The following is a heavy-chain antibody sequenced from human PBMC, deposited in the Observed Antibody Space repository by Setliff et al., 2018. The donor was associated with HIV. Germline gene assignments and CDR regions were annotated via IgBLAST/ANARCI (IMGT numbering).Heavy chain of an antibody. J-gene: IGHJ4*02. CDR2: INKDGNEK. CDR1: GFTFSNYW. Sequence: SCAGSGFTFSNYWMAWVRQAPGKGLEWVANINKDGNEKHYADSVKGRFTISRDNAKYSLYLQMNTLRVEDTAVYYCMYGGRTATTHWGQGTLVTVSS. V-gene: IGHV3-7*01. CDR3: MYGGRTATTH. D-gene: IGHD4-17*01.